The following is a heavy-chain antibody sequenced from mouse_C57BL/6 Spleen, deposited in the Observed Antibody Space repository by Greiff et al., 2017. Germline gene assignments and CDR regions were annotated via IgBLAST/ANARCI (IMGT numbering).Heavy chain of an antibody. D-gene: IGHD4-1*01. Sequence: EVQLVESGAELVRPGASVKLSCTASGFNIKDDYMHWVKQRPEQGLEWIGWIDPENGDTEYASKFQGKATITADTSSNTAYLQLSSLTSEDTAVYYCTSPMRLGPFAYWGQGTLVTVSA. J-gene: IGHJ3*01. CDR3: TSPMRLGPFAY. CDR2: IDPENGDT. CDR1: GFNIKDDY. V-gene: IGHV14-4*01.